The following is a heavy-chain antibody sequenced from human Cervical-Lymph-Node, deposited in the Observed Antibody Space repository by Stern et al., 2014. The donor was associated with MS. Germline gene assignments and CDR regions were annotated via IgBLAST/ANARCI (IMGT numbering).Heavy chain of an antibody. D-gene: IGHD3-10*01. CDR3: ARGGFGGDPYFDY. CDR2: IIPIFGTG. CDR1: GGNFRSHA. Sequence: VQLVQSGAEVKKPGSSVKVSCKASGGNFRSHAISWVRQAPGQGLEWMGGIIPIFGTGNYAQKFQGRVTITADESTSTAYMELSSLRSEDTAVYYCARGGFGGDPYFDYWGQGTLVTVSS. V-gene: IGHV1-69*01. J-gene: IGHJ4*02.